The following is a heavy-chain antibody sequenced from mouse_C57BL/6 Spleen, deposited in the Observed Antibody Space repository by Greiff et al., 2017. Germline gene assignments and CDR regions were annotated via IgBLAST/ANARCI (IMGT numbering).Heavy chain of an antibody. CDR1: GYPFTDYN. D-gene: IGHD1-1*01. Sequence: EVQLQQSGPELVKPGASVKMSCKASGYPFTDYNMHWVKQSHRKSLEWLGYINPNNGGTSYNQKLKGKATLTVNKSYSPAYMELRSLTAEDTAVYYCARFLQDHYGSISRDYVGYGGQGTTRTVAT. V-gene: IGHV1-22*01. J-gene: IGHJ2*01. CDR3: ARFLQDHYGSISRDYVGY. CDR2: INPNNGGT.